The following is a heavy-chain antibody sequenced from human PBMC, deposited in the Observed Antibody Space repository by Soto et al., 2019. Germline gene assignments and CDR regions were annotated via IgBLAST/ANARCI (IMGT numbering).Heavy chain of an antibody. Sequence: EVQLLESGGGLVQPGGSLRLSCAASGFTFSSYAMNWVRQAPGKGLEWVSVISGSGGSTNYADSVKGRFTISRDNSTNTLYLQMNSLRAEDTTVYYCAKRTTGWYFDLCVRGTLVTISS. CDR1: GFTFSSYA. J-gene: IGHJ2*01. CDR3: AKRTTGWYFDL. CDR2: ISGSGGST. V-gene: IGHV3-23*01.